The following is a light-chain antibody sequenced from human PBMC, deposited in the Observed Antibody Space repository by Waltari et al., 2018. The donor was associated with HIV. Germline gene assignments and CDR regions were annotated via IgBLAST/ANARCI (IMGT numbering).Light chain of an antibody. CDR3: SAYAGSNNLVL. CDR2: DVN. J-gene: IGLJ2*01. Sequence: QSALTQPPSASGSLGQSVTISCTGTSSDVGGYNYVSWYQQYPGEAPKLIIYDVNKLPSGVLDRLSGSKSGNTASLTVSGLQGEDEAQYYCSAYAGSNNLVLFGGGTKLTVL. CDR1: SSDVGGYNY. V-gene: IGLV2-8*01.